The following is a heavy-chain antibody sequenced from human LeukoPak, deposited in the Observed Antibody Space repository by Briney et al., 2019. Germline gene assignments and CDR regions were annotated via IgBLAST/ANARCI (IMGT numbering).Heavy chain of an antibody. J-gene: IGHJ4*02. Sequence: GGSLRLSCAASGFTFSSYWMNWVRQVPGKGLVWVSRIASDGNNRDYADSVKGRFTISRDNAKNTLYLQMNSLRAEDTAVYYCARGRPHGNDYWGQGTLVTVSS. CDR2: IASDGNNR. V-gene: IGHV3-74*01. CDR1: GFTFSSYW. CDR3: ARGRPHGNDY. D-gene: IGHD4-23*01.